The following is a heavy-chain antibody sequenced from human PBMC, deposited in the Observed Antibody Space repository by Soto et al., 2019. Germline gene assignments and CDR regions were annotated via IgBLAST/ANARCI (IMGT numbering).Heavy chain of an antibody. D-gene: IGHD3-10*01. CDR3: ARGPPPANYYGSGTYY. J-gene: IGHJ4*02. Sequence: SETLSLTCAVSGGSISSPDWWSWVRQPPGKGLEWIGEIYHTGTTNYNPSLQSRVTISVDKSKNQFSLTLSSVTAADTAVYFCARGPPPANYYGSGTYYWGPGTMVTVSS. V-gene: IGHV4-4*02. CDR2: IYHTGTT. CDR1: GGSISSPDW.